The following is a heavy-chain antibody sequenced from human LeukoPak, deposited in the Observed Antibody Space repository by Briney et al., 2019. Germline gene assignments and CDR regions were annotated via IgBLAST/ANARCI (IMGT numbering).Heavy chain of an antibody. Sequence: ASVKVSCKASGYTFTSYYMHWVRQAPGQGLEWMGIINPSGGSTSYAQKFQGRVTMTRNTSISTAYMELSSLRSEDTAVYYCARGLDYDFWSGYLGYDQPAGYWGQGTLVTVSS. V-gene: IGHV1-46*01. CDR3: ARGLDYDFWSGYLGYDQPAGY. CDR1: GYTFTSYY. CDR2: INPSGGST. D-gene: IGHD3-3*01. J-gene: IGHJ4*02.